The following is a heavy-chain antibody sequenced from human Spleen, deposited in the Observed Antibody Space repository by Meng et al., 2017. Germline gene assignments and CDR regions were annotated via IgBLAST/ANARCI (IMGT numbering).Heavy chain of an antibody. Sequence: QVQAQQWGAGLLKPSATLSLTCAVYGWYFSGYYWSWIRQPPGKGLEWIGEINHSGSTNYNPSLKSRVTISVDTSKNQFSLKLSSVTAADTAVYYCARGLGEAVVPRTMFDYWGQGTLVTVSS. V-gene: IGHV4-34*01. J-gene: IGHJ4*02. CDR1: GWYFSGYY. D-gene: IGHD2-2*01. CDR2: INHSGST. CDR3: ARGLGEAVVPRTMFDY.